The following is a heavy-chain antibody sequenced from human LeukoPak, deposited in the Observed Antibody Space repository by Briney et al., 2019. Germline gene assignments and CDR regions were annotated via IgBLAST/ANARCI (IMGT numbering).Heavy chain of an antibody. V-gene: IGHV3-23*01. CDR2: VTGSGDNT. Sequence: PGGSLRLSCAVSGLSFGSHPMNWVRQAPGKGLEWVSGVTGSGDNTYYIDSVKGRFTISRDNSKNTLFLQMNSLRAEDTAVYYCARGVMAARLYYFDNWGRGILVTVSS. CDR3: ARGVMAARLYYFDN. D-gene: IGHD2-21*01. CDR1: GLSFGSHP. J-gene: IGHJ4*02.